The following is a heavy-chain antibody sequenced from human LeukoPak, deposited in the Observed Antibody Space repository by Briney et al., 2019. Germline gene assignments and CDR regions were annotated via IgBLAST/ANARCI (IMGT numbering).Heavy chain of an antibody. D-gene: IGHD6-13*01. CDR2: ISAYNGNT. V-gene: IGHV1-18*01. CDR3: ARGPRRGSSSWSEVGY. J-gene: IGHJ4*02. Sequence: GASVKVSCKASGYTFTSYGISWVRQAPGQGLEWMGWISAYNGNTNYAQKLQGGVTMTTDTSTSTAYMELRSLRSDDTAVYYCARGPRRGSSSWSEVGYWGQGTLVTVSS. CDR1: GYTFTSYG.